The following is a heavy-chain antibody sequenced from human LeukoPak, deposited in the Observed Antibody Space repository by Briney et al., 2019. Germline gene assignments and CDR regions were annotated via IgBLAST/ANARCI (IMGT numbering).Heavy chain of an antibody. CDR2: ISAYNGNT. D-gene: IGHD5-18*01. V-gene: IGHV1-18*01. CDR1: GYTFTSYG. Sequence: ASVKVSGKASGYTFTSYGISWVRQAPGQGLEWMGWISAYNGNTNYAQKLQGRVTMTTDTSTSTAYMELRSLRSDDTAVYYCARSDTAMDPFDYWGQGTLVTVSS. J-gene: IGHJ4*02. CDR3: ARSDTAMDPFDY.